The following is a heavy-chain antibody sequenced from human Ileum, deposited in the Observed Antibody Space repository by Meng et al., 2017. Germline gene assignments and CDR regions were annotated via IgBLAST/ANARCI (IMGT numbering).Heavy chain of an antibody. CDR3: AKDYSSGWYQMVTYFDS. CDR1: GFTFSDYV. V-gene: IGHV3-23*01. CDR2: IRGSGGYT. Sequence: GESLKISCAASGFTFSDYVMSWVRQAPGKGLEWVSGIRGSGGYTYYVDSVKGRFTISRDNPKNTLSLQMNSLRADDTAIYYCAKDYSSGWYQMVTYFDSWGQGTLVTVSS. J-gene: IGHJ4*02. D-gene: IGHD6-19*01.